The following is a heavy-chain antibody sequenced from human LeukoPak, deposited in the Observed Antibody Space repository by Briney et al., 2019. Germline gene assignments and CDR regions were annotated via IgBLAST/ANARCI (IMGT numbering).Heavy chain of an antibody. J-gene: IGHJ5*02. V-gene: IGHV4-34*01. Sequence: SETLSLTCAVYGGSFSGYYWSWIRQPPGKGLEWIGEINHSGSTNYNPSLKSRVTISVDTSKNQFSLKLSSVTAADTAVYYCARASRNPFWFDPWGQGTLVTVSS. CDR1: GGSFSGYY. CDR2: INHSGST. CDR3: ARASRNPFWFDP.